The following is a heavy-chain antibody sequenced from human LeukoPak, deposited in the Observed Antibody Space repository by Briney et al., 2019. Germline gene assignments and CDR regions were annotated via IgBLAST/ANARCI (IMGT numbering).Heavy chain of an antibody. D-gene: IGHD3-10*01. Sequence: SETLSLTCAVYGGSFSGYYWSWMRQPPGKGLEWIGEINHSGSTNYNPSIKSRVTISVDTSKNQFSLKLSSVTAADTAVYYCARGRLGYYGFGEPHYYFDYWGQGTLVTVSS. CDR2: INHSGST. V-gene: IGHV4-34*01. CDR3: ARGRLGYYGFGEPHYYFDY. CDR1: GGSFSGYY. J-gene: IGHJ4*02.